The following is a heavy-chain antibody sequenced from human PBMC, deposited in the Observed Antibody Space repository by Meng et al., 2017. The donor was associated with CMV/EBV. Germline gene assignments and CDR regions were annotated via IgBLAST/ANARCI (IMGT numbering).Heavy chain of an antibody. V-gene: IGHV1-2*02. J-gene: IGHJ4*02. CDR1: GYTFTGYY. CDR3: ARGNTINSGSYFYYFDY. Sequence: ASVKVPCKASGYTFTGYYMHWVRQAPGQGLEWMGWINPNSGGTNYAQMFQGRVTMTRYTSISTAYMELSRLRSDDTAVYYCARGNTINSGSYFYYFDYWGQGTLVTVSS. D-gene: IGHD1-26*01. CDR2: INPNSGGT.